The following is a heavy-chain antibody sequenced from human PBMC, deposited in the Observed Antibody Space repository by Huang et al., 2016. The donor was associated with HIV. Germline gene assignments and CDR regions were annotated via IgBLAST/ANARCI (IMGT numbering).Heavy chain of an antibody. D-gene: IGHD5-18*01. CDR2: IIPVHDTT. CDR1: GGTVSSFS. CDR3: ARGVGNSNRGFDI. V-gene: IGHV1-69*13. J-gene: IGHJ4*02. Sequence: QVQLVQSGAEMKKSGSSVKVSCKASGGTVSSFSFTWVRQAPGHGLEWMGGIIPVHDTTYLAQKCRGRVTLTADESTNTAFMELSGLASQDTAVYYCARGVGNSNRGFDIWGQGTLVTVS.